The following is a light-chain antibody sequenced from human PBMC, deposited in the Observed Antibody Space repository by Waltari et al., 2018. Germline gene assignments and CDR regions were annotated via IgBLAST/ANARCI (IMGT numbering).Light chain of an antibody. V-gene: IGKV4-1*01. Sequence: DIVMTQSPDSLAVSLGERATINCKSSQSVLYSSNNKNHLAWYQQKPGQPPKLLVYWSSTRESGVPDRFSGSGSGTAFTLTISSLQAEDVAVYYCQQYYSLPWTFGQGTKVEIK. CDR1: QSVLYSSNNKNH. CDR2: WSS. CDR3: QQYYSLPWT. J-gene: IGKJ1*01.